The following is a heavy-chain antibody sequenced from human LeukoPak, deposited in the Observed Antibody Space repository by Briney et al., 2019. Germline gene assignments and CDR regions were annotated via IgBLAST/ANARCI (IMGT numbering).Heavy chain of an antibody. Sequence: ASVKVSCKASGYTFTGYYMHWVRQAPGQGLEWMGWINPNSGGTNYAQKFQGRVTMTRNTSISTAYMELSSLRSEDTAVYYCARESVPSEYYYYYMDVWGKGTTVTVSS. D-gene: IGHD2-2*01. V-gene: IGHV1-2*02. CDR3: ARESVPSEYYYYYMDV. CDR1: GYTFTGYY. J-gene: IGHJ6*03. CDR2: INPNSGGT.